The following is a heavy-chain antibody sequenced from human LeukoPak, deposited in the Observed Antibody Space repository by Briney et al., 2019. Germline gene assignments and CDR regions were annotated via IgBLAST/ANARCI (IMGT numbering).Heavy chain of an antibody. CDR3: AKYSSSSNYYYGQDV. Sequence: GRSLRLACAASGFPFSSYGMHWVRQAPGKGLEWVAVISYDGSYRQYADSVKGRFTISRDNSEKTLYLQMNSLRAEDTAVYYCAKYSSSSNYYYGQDVWGQGTTVTVSS. D-gene: IGHD6-13*01. J-gene: IGHJ6*02. CDR1: GFPFSSYG. CDR2: ISYDGSYR. V-gene: IGHV3-30*18.